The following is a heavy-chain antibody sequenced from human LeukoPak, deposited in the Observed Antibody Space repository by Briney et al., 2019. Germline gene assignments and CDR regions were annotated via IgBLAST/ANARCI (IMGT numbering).Heavy chain of an antibody. Sequence: SVKVSCKASGGTFSSYAISWVRQAPGQGLEWMGGIIPICGTANYAQKFQGRVTITADESTSTAYMELSSLRSEDTAVYYCARGYYDSSGYQPFDPWGQGTLVTVSS. J-gene: IGHJ5*02. D-gene: IGHD3-22*01. CDR1: GGTFSSYA. CDR2: IIPICGTA. V-gene: IGHV1-69*13. CDR3: ARGYYDSSGYQPFDP.